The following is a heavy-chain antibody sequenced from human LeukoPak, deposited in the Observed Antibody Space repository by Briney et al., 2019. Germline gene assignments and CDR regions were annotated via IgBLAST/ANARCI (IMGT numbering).Heavy chain of an antibody. CDR2: ISAYNGNT. J-gene: IGHJ6*02. CDR1: GYTFTSYG. V-gene: IGHV1-18*01. Sequence: AASVKVSCKASGYTFTSYGISWVRQAPGQGLEWMGWISAYNGNTNYAQKVQGRVTMTTDTSTSTAYMELRSLRSDDTAVYYCAREETHHVYYGMDVWGQGTMATVSS. D-gene: IGHD1-14*01. CDR3: AREETHHVYYGMDV.